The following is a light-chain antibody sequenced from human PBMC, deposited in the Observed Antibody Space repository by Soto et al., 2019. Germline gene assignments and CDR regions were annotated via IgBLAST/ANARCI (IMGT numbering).Light chain of an antibody. CDR2: DVS. J-gene: IGLJ1*01. Sequence: QSALTQPASVSGSPGQSITISCTGTSSDVGGYNYVSWYQQHPGKAPKLMIYDVSNRPSGVSNRFSGSKSGNTASLTISGLLAEDEADYYCSSYTSSSTPGVFGTGTKLTVL. V-gene: IGLV2-14*01. CDR3: SSYTSSSTPGV. CDR1: SSDVGGYNY.